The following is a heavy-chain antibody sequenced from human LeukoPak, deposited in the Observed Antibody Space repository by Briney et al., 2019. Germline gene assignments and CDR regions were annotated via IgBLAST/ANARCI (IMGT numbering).Heavy chain of an antibody. Sequence: GGSLRLSCAASGFTFSSYAMSWVRQAPEKGLEWVSTISGSGGGTYYADSVKGRFTISRDDSKNTLYLQTNSLRAEDTAVYYCVKDLGGYRNNRFDYWGQGTLVTVSS. CDR1: GFTFSSYA. CDR3: VKDLGGYRNNRFDY. V-gene: IGHV3-23*01. D-gene: IGHD1-14*01. J-gene: IGHJ4*02. CDR2: ISGSGGGT.